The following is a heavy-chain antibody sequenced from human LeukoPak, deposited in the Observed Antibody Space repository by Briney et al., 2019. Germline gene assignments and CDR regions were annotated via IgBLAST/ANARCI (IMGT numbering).Heavy chain of an antibody. Sequence: GGSLRLSCAASGFTFSGYAMTWVRQAPGKGLEWVSAISGSGSSTYYADSVKGRFTISRDNSKNTLYLQMNSLRAEDTAVYYCAKRGYDFWSGHNAFDIWGQGTMVTVSS. CDR2: ISGSGSST. V-gene: IGHV3-23*01. J-gene: IGHJ3*02. D-gene: IGHD3-3*01. CDR1: GFTFSGYA. CDR3: AKRGYDFWSGHNAFDI.